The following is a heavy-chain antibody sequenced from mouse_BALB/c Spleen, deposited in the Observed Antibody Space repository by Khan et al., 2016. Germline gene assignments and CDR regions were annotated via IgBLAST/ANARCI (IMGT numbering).Heavy chain of an antibody. CDR1: DYTFTSYW. V-gene: IGHV1-7*01. J-gene: IGHJ4*01. CDR3: ARWGYDAMDY. CDR2: INPSTGYT. Sequence: QVQLQQSGAELAKPGASVKMSCKASDYTFTSYWMHWVKQRPGQGLEWIGYINPSTGYTEYNQKFKDKATLTADKSSSTAYMQLSSLTSEDSAVYYCARWGYDAMDYWGQGTSVTVSS.